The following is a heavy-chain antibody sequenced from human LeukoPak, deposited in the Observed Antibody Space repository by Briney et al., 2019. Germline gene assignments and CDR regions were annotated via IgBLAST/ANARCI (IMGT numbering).Heavy chain of an antibody. Sequence: SETLSLTCTVSGGSISSGDYYWSWIRQPPGKGLEWIGYIYYSGSTYYNPSLKSRVTISVDTSKNQFSLKLSSVTTADTAVYYCARASWNWWFDPWGQGTLVTVSS. CDR2: IYYSGST. J-gene: IGHJ5*02. V-gene: IGHV4-30-4*08. D-gene: IGHD1-7*01. CDR1: GGSISSGDYY. CDR3: ARASWNWWFDP.